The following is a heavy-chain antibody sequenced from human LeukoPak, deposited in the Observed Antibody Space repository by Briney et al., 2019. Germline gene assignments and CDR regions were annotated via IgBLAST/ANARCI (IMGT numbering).Heavy chain of an antibody. V-gene: IGHV3-23*01. CDR3: AKDRRAGSYDY. CDR1: GFTFRNYN. J-gene: IGHJ4*02. CDR2: LSGTARAT. D-gene: IGHD3-10*01. Sequence: GGSLRLSCVASGFTFRNYNMIWVRQTPGKGLEWVSGLSGTARATYYAPSVKGRFTISRDNSKNTLYLQMNSLRAEDTAVYYCAKDRRAGSYDYWGQGTLVTVSS.